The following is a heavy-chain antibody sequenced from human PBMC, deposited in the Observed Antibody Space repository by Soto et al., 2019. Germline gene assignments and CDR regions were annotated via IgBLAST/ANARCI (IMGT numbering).Heavy chain of an antibody. V-gene: IGHV3-33*01. J-gene: IGHJ4*02. D-gene: IGHD3-9*01. CDR1: GFTFSSYC. Sequence: GGSLRLSCAASGFTFSSYCMHWVRQAPGKGLEWVAVIWYDGSNKYYADSVKGRFTISRDNSKNTLYLQMNSLRAEDTAVYYCARDSRDWFVEAPFDYWGQGTLVTVSS. CDR3: ARDSRDWFVEAPFDY. CDR2: IWYDGSNK.